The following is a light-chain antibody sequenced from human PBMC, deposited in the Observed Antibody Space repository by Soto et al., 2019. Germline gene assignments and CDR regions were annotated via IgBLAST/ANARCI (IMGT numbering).Light chain of an antibody. CDR2: WAF. J-gene: IGKJ2*01. CDR1: QSVLYSSNNKNY. Sequence: DIVMTQSPDSLAVSLGERATINCKSSQSVLYSSNNKNYLAWYQQKPGQPPKLLIYWAFTRESGVPDRFSGSGSGTDFTLTISSLQAADVAVYYCQQYYSTPYTFGQGTKLEIK. CDR3: QQYYSTPYT. V-gene: IGKV4-1*01.